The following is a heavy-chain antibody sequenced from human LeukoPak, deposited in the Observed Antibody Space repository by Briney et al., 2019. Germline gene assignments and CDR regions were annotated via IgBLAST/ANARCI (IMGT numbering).Heavy chain of an antibody. V-gene: IGHV3-30*18. J-gene: IGHJ4*02. CDR1: GFTFGSYG. D-gene: IGHD3-16*02. CDR2: ISNDGSTK. CDR3: AKGDGSGSYHYFAY. Sequence: GGSLRLSCAVSGFTFGSYGMHWVRQAPGKGLEWVAVISNDGSTKYYADSVKGRFTISRDNSKNTLYLQMSSLRAEDTAVYYCAKGDGSGSYHYFAYWGQGSLVTVSS.